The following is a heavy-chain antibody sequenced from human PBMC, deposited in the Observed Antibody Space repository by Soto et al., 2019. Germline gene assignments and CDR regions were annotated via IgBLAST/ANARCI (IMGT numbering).Heavy chain of an antibody. J-gene: IGHJ6*02. CDR2: IWYDGSNK. D-gene: IGHD1-1*01. CDR3: ARDDSVRHYGMDV. Sequence: QVQLVESGGGVVQPGRSLRLSCAASGFTFSSYGMHWVRQAPGKGLEWVAVIWYDGSNKYYADSVKGRFTISRDNSKNTLYLQMNSLRAEDTAVYYFARDDSVRHYGMDVWGQGTTVTVSS. CDR1: GFTFSSYG. V-gene: IGHV3-33*01.